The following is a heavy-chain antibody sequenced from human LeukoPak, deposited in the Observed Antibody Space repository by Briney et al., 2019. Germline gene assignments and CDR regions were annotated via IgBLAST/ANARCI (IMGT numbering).Heavy chain of an antibody. V-gene: IGHV4-4*07. J-gene: IGHJ4*02. CDR3: ARDRGTGGVALFDY. CDR1: GGSISSYY. CDR2: IYTSGST. Sequence: SETLSLTCTVSGGSISSYYWSWIRQPAGKGLEWIGRIYTSGSTNYNPSLKSRVTISVDTSKNQFSLKLSSVTAADTAVYYCARDRGTGGVALFDYWGQGTLVTVSS. D-gene: IGHD3-3*01.